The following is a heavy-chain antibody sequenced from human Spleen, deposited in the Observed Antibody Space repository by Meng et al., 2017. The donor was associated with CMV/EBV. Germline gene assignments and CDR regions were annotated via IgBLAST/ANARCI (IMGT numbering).Heavy chain of an antibody. V-gene: IGHV4-30-4*08. CDR3: ARLYCGGDCYSDY. CDR2: IYYSGST. CDR1: GGSISSGDYY. D-gene: IGHD2-21*01. J-gene: IGHJ4*02. Sequence: NLSLTRTVSGGSISSGDYYWSWIRQPPGKGLEWIGYIYYSGSTYYNPSLKSRVTISVDTSKNQFSLKLSSVTAADTAVYYCARLYCGGDCYSDYWGQGTLVTVSS.